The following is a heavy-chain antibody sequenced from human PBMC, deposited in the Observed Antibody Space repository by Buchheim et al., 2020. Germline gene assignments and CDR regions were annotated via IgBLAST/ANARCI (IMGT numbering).Heavy chain of an antibody. J-gene: IGHJ6*02. D-gene: IGHD3-3*01. CDR1: GFTFSSYA. V-gene: IGHV3-30-3*01. CDR2: ISYDGSNK. Sequence: QVQLVESGGGVVQPGRSLRLSCAASGFTFSSYAMHWVRQAPGKGLEWVAVISYDGSNKYYADSVKGRFTISRDNSKNTLYLQMNSLRAEDTAVYYCARDISGPYYDFWSGYYPYYYGMDVWGQGTT. CDR3: ARDISGPYYDFWSGYYPYYYGMDV.